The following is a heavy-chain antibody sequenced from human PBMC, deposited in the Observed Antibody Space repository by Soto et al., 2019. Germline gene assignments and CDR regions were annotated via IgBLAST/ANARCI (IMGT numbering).Heavy chain of an antibody. CDR3: AREAASDPSFYYHYMDV. J-gene: IGHJ6*03. D-gene: IGHD6-25*01. CDR2: MNPNTGNT. CDR1: GYTFTNYN. Sequence: QEQLVQSGAEVKKPGAPVKVSCTASGYTFTNYNINWVRQATGQRLEWMGWMNPNTGNTGYAEKFQGRVTMTRNGSINTAYMELSGLRSDDTAVYYCAREAASDPSFYYHYMDVWGKGTTVTVSS. V-gene: IGHV1-8*01.